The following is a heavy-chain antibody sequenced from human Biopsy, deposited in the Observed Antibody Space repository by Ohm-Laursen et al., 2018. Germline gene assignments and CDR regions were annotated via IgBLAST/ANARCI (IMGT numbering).Heavy chain of an antibody. CDR1: GFTFSRYC. V-gene: IGHV3-7*01. D-gene: IGHD1-20*01. CDR2: INHHGGEK. Sequence: SLRLSCAASGFTFSRYCMTWVRQAPGKGLEWVANINHHGGEKYFVDSVKCRFTISRDNSKNSLYLQMKSLRAEDTSGYNSASDHDNWNAKSYFDYWGQGTLVTVSS. J-gene: IGHJ4*02. CDR3: ASDHDNWNAKSYFDY.